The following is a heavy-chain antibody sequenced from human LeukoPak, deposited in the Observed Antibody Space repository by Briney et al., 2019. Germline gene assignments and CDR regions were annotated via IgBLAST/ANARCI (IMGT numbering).Heavy chain of an antibody. CDR1: GFTFSSYG. J-gene: IGHJ4*02. CDR2: IWYDGSNK. Sequence: PGGSLRLSCAASGFTFSSYGMHWVRQAPGKGLEWVAVIWYDGSNKYYADSVKSRFTISRDNSKNTLYLQMNSLRAEDTAVYYCARAPTSYYYFDYWGQGTLVTVSS. CDR3: ARAPTSYYYFDY. D-gene: IGHD1-26*01. V-gene: IGHV3-33*01.